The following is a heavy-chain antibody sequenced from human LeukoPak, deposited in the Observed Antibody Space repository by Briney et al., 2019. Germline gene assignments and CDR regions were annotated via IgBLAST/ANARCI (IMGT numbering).Heavy chain of an antibody. D-gene: IGHD3-9*01. CDR3: ARDLTYYDILTGYRVWCYSDY. Sequence: GGSLRLSCAASGFTVSSNYMSWVRQAPGKGLEWVSVIYSGGSTYYADSVKGRFTISRDNSKNTLYLQMSSLRAEDTAVYYCARDLTYYDILTGYRVWCYSDYWGQGTLVTVSS. J-gene: IGHJ4*02. V-gene: IGHV3-66*01. CDR1: GFTVSSNY. CDR2: IYSGGST.